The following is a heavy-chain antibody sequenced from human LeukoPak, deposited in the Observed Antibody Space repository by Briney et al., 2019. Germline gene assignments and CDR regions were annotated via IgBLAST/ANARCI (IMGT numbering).Heavy chain of an antibody. CDR3: ARHPPNVYGALNLDY. Sequence: PSETLSLTCTVSGGSISGYYWSWIRQPPGKGLEWIGYIYYNGTTNYNPFLKSRVTISVDTSKNHFSLKLSSVTAADTAVYYRARHPPNVYGALNLDYWGQGTLVIVSS. CDR1: GGSISGYY. CDR2: IYYNGTT. V-gene: IGHV4-59*08. J-gene: IGHJ4*02. D-gene: IGHD4-17*01.